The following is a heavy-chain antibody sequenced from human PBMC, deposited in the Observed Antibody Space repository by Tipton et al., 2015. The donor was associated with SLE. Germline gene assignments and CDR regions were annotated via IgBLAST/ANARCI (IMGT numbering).Heavy chain of an antibody. CDR1: GFNFTKYR. Sequence: GSLRLSCVGSGFNFTKYRMSWIRQAPGKGLEWVAAISGRSASTYYADSVKGRFTISRDNSKNTLYVQMNSLRDEDTAVYYCARERAVAESYLDYWGQGTLVTVSS. J-gene: IGHJ4*02. D-gene: IGHD6-19*01. V-gene: IGHV3-23*01. CDR2: ISGRSAST. CDR3: ARERAVAESYLDY.